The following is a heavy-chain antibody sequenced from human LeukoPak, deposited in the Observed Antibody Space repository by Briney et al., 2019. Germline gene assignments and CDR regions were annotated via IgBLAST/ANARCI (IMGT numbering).Heavy chain of an antibody. J-gene: IGHJ5*02. CDR1: GGSFSGYY. D-gene: IGHD3-22*01. CDR3: PRGSSGYYWP. V-gene: IGHV4-34*01. Sequence: SETLSLTCAVSGGSFSGYYWSWIRQPPGKGLEWIGVIYPSGSTNYNPSLKSRVTISVDTSKNQFSLKLSSVTAADTAVYYCPRGSSGYYWPGGQGPLVTVSS. CDR2: IYPSGST.